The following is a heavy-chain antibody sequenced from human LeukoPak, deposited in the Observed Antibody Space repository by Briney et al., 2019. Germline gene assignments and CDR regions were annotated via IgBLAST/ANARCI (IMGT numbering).Heavy chain of an antibody. D-gene: IGHD2-2*01. V-gene: IGHV3-33*01. Sequence: GGSLRLSCAAPGFTFSSYGMHWVRQAPGKGLEWVAVIWYDGSNKYYADSVKGRFTISRDNSKNTLYLQMNSLRAEDTAVYYCAREQVVVVPAAIGWFDPWGQGTLVTVSS. CDR1: GFTFSSYG. J-gene: IGHJ5*02. CDR2: IWYDGSNK. CDR3: AREQVVVVPAAIGWFDP.